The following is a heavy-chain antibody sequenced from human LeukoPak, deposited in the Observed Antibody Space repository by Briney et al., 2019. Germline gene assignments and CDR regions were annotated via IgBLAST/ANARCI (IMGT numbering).Heavy chain of an antibody. CDR1: GFTFDAFG. CDR2: IRGDAGST. Sequence: GGSLRLLCAASGFTFDAFGMAWVRQAPGKGLEWVSAIRGDAGSTGYADSVKGRFTISRDNAKNSLYLQMNSLRVEDTALYYCARVWAWGSGNYFDNWGQGTLVTVSS. D-gene: IGHD7-27*01. J-gene: IGHJ4*02. CDR3: ARVWAWGSGNYFDN. V-gene: IGHV3-20*04.